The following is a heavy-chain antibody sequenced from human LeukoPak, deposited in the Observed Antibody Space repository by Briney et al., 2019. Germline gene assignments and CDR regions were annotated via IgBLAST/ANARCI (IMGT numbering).Heavy chain of an antibody. D-gene: IGHD4-17*01. CDR1: GFTFSSYA. CDR2: ISGSGGST. CDR3: AKEATVTTFPYLLLPNDAFDI. V-gene: IGHV3-23*01. J-gene: IGHJ3*02. Sequence: GGSLRLSCAASGFTFSSYAMSWVRQAPGKGLEWVSAISGSGGSTYYADSVKGRFTISRDNSKNTLYLQMNSLRAEDTAVYYCAKEATVTTFPYLLLPNDAFDIWGQGTMVTVSS.